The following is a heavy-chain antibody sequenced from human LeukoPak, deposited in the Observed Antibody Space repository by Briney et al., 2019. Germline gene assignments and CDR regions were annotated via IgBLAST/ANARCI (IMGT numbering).Heavy chain of an antibody. D-gene: IGHD1-1*01. CDR3: AKDGTASGGSRGYSDF. CDR1: GFTFSSYG. CDR2: ISGSGGST. Sequence: GGSLRLSCAASGFTFSSYGMSWVRQAPGKGLEWVSSISGSGGSTYYADPVKGRFTISRDNSKNTLYLQMNSLRAEDTALYYCAKDGTASGGSRGYSDFWGQGTLVTVSS. V-gene: IGHV3-23*01. J-gene: IGHJ4*02.